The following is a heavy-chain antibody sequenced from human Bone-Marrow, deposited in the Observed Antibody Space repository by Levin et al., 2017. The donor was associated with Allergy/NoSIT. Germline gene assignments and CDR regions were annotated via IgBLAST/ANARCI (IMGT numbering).Heavy chain of an antibody. V-gene: IGHV3-30*04. CDR2: ISYDGSNK. CDR1: GFTFSSYA. J-gene: IGHJ4*02. Sequence: GESLKISCAASGFTFSSYAMHWVRQAPGKGLEWVAVISYDGSNKYYADSVKGRFTISRDNSKNTLYLQMNSLRAEDTAVYYCARDGIPVGARAMGSLDYWGQGTLVTVSS. D-gene: IGHD1-26*01. CDR3: ARDGIPVGARAMGSLDY.